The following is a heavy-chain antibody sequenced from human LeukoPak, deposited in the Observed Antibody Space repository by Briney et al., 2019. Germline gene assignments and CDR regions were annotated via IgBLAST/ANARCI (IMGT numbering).Heavy chain of an antibody. V-gene: IGHV4-59*01. J-gene: IGHJ4*02. CDR1: GDSITSYY. CDR2: VYRSGYA. D-gene: IGHD3-10*02. Sequence: SETLSLTCSVSGDSITSYYWSWIRQSPGKGLEWIGYVYRSGYAKYNPSLQSRVSISINTSKNQFSLRLTSVTAADTAVYYCGRMFGDHVAPVDNWGQGTLVTVAS. CDR3: GRMFGDHVAPVDN.